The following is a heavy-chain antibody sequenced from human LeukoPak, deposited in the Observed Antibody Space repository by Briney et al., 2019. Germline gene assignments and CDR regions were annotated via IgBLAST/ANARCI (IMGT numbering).Heavy chain of an antibody. CDR1: GYTFTSYG. CDR3: AGVSSNWYYFDY. Sequence: ASVKVSCKASGYTFTSYGISWVRQAPGQGLEWMGWISAYNGNTNYAQKLQGRVTMTTDTSTSTAYMELRSLRSDDTAVYYCAGVSSNWYYFDYWGQGTLVTVSS. CDR2: ISAYNGNT. D-gene: IGHD1-1*01. J-gene: IGHJ4*02. V-gene: IGHV1-18*01.